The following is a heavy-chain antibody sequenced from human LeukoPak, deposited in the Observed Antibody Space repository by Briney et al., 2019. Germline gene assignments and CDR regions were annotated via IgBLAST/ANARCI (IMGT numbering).Heavy chain of an antibody. D-gene: IGHD3-10*01. V-gene: IGHV4-59*08. CDR1: GGSISSFY. Sequence: SETLSLTCSVSGGSISSFYWSWIRQPPGKGLERIGYIYSNGGTNYNPSLKSRVTMSVDTSKNQFSLNLNSVTAADTAVYYCARHVSGIYGSRGDFDYWGQGTLVTVSS. CDR3: ARHVSGIYGSRGDFDY. CDR2: IYSNGGT. J-gene: IGHJ4*02.